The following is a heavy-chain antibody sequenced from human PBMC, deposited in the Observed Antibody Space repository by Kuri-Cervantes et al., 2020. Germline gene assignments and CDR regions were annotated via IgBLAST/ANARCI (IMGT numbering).Heavy chain of an antibody. D-gene: IGHD6-19*01. CDR1: GGSISSYY. CDR2: IYASGST. J-gene: IGHJ4*02. CDR3: ASLGIAVAGTSV. Sequence: SERLSPTCTVSGGSISSYYWSWIRQPAGKGLEWIGRIYASGSTNYNPSFKSRVTISVDTSKNQFSLKLSSVTAADTAAYYCASLGIAVAGTSVWGQGTLVTVSS. V-gene: IGHV4-4*07.